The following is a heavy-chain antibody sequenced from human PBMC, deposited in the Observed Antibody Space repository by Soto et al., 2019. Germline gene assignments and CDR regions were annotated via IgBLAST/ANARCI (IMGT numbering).Heavy chain of an antibody. J-gene: IGHJ4*02. V-gene: IGHV3-48*01. D-gene: IGHD6-13*01. CDR1: GFTFNSYG. CDR3: ARYSSTWRDFDY. Sequence: GGSLRLSCAASGFTFNSYGINWVRQAPGKGLECVSYISSSSSTISYADSVKGRFTISRDNAKSSLYLQMNSLRVEDTAVYYCARYSSTWRDFDYWGQGT. CDR2: ISSSSSTI.